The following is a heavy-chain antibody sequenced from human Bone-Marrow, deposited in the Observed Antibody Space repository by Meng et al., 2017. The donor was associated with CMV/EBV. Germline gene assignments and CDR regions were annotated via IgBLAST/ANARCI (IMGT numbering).Heavy chain of an antibody. Sequence: SETLSLTCTVSGGSISSSSYYWGWIRQPPGKGLEWIGSIYYSGSTYYNPSLKSRVTISVDTSKNQFSLKLSSVTAADTAVYYCARGRYCGGDCLDYWGQGTLVTVSS. CDR3: ARGRYCGGDCLDY. D-gene: IGHD2-21*01. J-gene: IGHJ4*02. CDR2: IYYSGST. V-gene: IGHV4-39*01. CDR1: GGSISSSSYY.